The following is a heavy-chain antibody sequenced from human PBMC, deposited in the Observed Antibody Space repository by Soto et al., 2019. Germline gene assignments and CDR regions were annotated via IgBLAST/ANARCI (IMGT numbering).Heavy chain of an antibody. CDR1: GGSISSYY. V-gene: IGHV4-59*01. CDR3: ARPMSGHDAFDI. D-gene: IGHD3-22*01. J-gene: IGHJ3*02. Sequence: PFETLSLTCTVSGGSISSYYWSWIRQPPGKGLEWIGYIYYSGSTNYNPSLKSRVTISVDTSKNQFSLKLSSVTAADTAVYYCARPMSGHDAFDIWGQGTMVTV. CDR2: IYYSGST.